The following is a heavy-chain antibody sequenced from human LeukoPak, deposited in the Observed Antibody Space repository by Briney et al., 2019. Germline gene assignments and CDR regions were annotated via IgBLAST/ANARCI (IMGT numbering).Heavy chain of an antibody. CDR1: GYIFTVHN. J-gene: IGHJ5*02. CDR3: ARDSVAASNWFDP. D-gene: IGHD6-25*01. Sequence: ASVKGSCKASGYIFTVHNMHWVRQASGQGLEWMGIINPSSGHTSYAQKFQGRISMTRDMSTSTVYMELSSLRSEDTAVYYCARDSVAASNWFDPWGQGTLVTVSS. CDR2: INPSSGHT. V-gene: IGHV1-46*01.